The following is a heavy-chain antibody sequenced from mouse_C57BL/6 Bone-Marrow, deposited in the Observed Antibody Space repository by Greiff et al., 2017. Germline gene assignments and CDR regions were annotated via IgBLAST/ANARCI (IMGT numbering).Heavy chain of an antibody. Sequence: EVQLQQSGPELVKPGASVKISCKASGYTFTDYYLNWVKQSHGKSLEWIGDINPNNGGTSYNQKFKGKATLTVDKSSSTAYMELRSLTSEDSAVYYWAREDYGSPGYFDVWGTGTTVTVSS. CDR3: AREDYGSPGYFDV. D-gene: IGHD1-1*01. J-gene: IGHJ1*03. V-gene: IGHV1-26*01. CDR1: GYTFTDYY. CDR2: INPNNGGT.